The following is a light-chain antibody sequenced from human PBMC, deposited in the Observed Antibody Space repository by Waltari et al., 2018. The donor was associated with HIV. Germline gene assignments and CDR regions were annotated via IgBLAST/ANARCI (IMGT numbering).Light chain of an antibody. CDR2: SNH. J-gene: IGLJ3*02. CDR3: STWDKTQSAQV. V-gene: IGLV1-47*01. CDR1: DSNIGTSS. Sequence: QPVLTQLPSVSGTPGQTVTISCSGSDSNIGTSSVYWYQVLPGTTPRLLIFSNHERPSGVPGRFSGSKSGASASLNIFGLRSEDEADYYCSTWDKTQSAQVFGGGTKLTVL.